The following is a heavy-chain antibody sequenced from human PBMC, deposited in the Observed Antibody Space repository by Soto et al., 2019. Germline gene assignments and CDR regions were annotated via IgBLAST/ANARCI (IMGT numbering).Heavy chain of an antibody. CDR1: GGSISTVGHY. CDR2: IYHTGST. D-gene: IGHD1-1*01. V-gene: IGHV4-31*03. CDR3: ARATGTLRSRNCDY. Sequence: SETLSLTCSVSGGSISTVGHYWTWIRQPPGKGLEWIGSIYHTGSTYYSKSLRSRLTMSVDTSKSQFSLRLGSVTAADTAVYYCARATGTLRSRNCDYWGQGSLVTVSS. J-gene: IGHJ4*02.